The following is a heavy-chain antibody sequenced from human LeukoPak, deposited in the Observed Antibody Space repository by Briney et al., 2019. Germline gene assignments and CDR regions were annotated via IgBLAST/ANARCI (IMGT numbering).Heavy chain of an antibody. CDR3: ARLQSYGNFLDDY. Sequence: PSETLSLTCTVSGVSISSSYWSWIRQPPGKGLEWIGYIYYTGSTTYNPSLKSRITMSVDTSKSQFSLKLSSVTAADTAVYYCARLQSYGNFLDDYWGQGTLVTVSS. J-gene: IGHJ4*02. D-gene: IGHD4-11*01. CDR1: GVSISSSY. V-gene: IGHV4-59*01. CDR2: IYYTGST.